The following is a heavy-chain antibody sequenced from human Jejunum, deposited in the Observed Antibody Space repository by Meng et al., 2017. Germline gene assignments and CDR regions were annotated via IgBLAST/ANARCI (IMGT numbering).Heavy chain of an antibody. J-gene: IGHJ4*02. D-gene: IGHD2-15*01. CDR3: ARHGAAPYFDD. Sequence: VQLQESGPGLVKPSGTLSLTCAVSGASISDSNWWSWVRQPPGKGLEWIGEIYHTGTPNYNPSLKSRVTMSLDKSKNQFSLELTSVTAADTAVYYCARHGAAPYFDDWGQGSLVTVSS. CDR2: IYHTGTP. V-gene: IGHV4-4*02. CDR1: GASISDSNW.